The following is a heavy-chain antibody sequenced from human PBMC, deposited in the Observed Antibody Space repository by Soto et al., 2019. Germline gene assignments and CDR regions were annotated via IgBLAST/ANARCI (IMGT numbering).Heavy chain of an antibody. CDR1: GFTVSGNY. CDR2: IYAAGST. V-gene: IGHV3-66*01. CDR3: ASDIFKTGATGVFDI. Sequence: EVQLVESGGGLVQPGGSLRLSCAASGFTVSGNYMSWVRQAPGQGVECVSVIYAAGSTYYIDSVNGRFPISRDNSKNTLSLQMNSLRAEDTAVYYCASDIFKTGATGVFDIWGQGTRVTVYS. D-gene: IGHD1-1*01. J-gene: IGHJ3*02.